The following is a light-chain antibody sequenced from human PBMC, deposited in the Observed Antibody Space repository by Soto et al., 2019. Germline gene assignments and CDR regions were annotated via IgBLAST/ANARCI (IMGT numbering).Light chain of an antibody. V-gene: IGKV3-15*01. CDR2: GAS. CDR3: QQYNNWPPWT. Sequence: EVVMTQSPATLSVSPGERATLSCRASQGVSSNLAWYQQKPGQAPRLLIYGASTRATGIPARFSGSGSGTEFTLTISSLQSEDFAVYYCQQYNNWPPWTFGGGTKVDIK. CDR1: QGVSSN. J-gene: IGKJ4*01.